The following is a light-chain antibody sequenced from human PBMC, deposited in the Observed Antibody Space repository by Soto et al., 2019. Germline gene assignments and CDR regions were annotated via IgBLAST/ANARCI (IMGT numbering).Light chain of an antibody. Sequence: EIVLTQSPGTLSLSPGERATLSCRASQRVSSSYLAWYQQRPGQAPRLLIFVASYRATGIPDRFSGSGSGTDFTLTISRLEPEDFAVYYCQHYSSSPPEFTFGPGTKVDSK. J-gene: IGKJ3*01. CDR2: VAS. CDR1: QRVSSSY. CDR3: QHYSSSPPEFT. V-gene: IGKV3-20*01.